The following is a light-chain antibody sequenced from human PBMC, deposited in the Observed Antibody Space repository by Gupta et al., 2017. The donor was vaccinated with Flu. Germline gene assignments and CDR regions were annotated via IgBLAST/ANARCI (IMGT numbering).Light chain of an antibody. CDR2: EVR. V-gene: IGLV2-8*01. Sequence: QSALTQPPSASGSPGQSVTISSTGTSSDVGGYNYVSWYQQYPGNAPKLMIYEVRKRPSGVPDRFSGSQSGDTASPTVSGLQAEDDAYYYCSSYASSNTVVFGGGTKLTVL. CDR3: SSYASSNTVV. J-gene: IGLJ3*02. CDR1: SSDVGGYNY.